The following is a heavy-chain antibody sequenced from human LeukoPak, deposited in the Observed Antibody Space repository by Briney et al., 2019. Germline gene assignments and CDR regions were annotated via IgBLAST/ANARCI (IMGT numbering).Heavy chain of an antibody. CDR1: GFTFSSYA. J-gene: IGHJ4*02. V-gene: IGHV3-30-3*01. CDR3: ASYYYDSSGYLDY. CDR2: ISYDGSNK. Sequence: GGSLRLSCAAPGFTFSSYAMHWVRQAPGKGLEWVAVISYDGSNKYYADSVKGRFTISRDNSKNTPYLQMNSLRAEDTAVYYCASYYYDSSGYLDYWGQGTLVTVSS. D-gene: IGHD3-22*01.